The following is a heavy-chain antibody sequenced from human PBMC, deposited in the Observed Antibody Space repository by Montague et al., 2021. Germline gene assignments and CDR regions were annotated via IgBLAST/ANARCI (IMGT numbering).Heavy chain of an antibody. CDR3: VKDSGYFYYMDV. D-gene: IGHD3-10*01. CDR2: IWFDGSKK. Sequence: SLRLSCAASGFTISSYAMHWVRQAPGTGPEWVAIIWFDGSKKYYRDSAKGRFTISRDNSENTLHLQMNSLRAEDTAVYYCVKDSGYFYYMDVWGKGTTVTVSS. V-gene: IGHV3-33*06. J-gene: IGHJ6*03. CDR1: GFTISSYA.